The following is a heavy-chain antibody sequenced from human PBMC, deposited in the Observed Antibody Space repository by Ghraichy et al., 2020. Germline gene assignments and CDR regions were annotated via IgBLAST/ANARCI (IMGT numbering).Heavy chain of an antibody. D-gene: IGHD1-1*01. CDR3: AKLSGTSALGY. V-gene: IGHV4-59*01. CDR2: IYYDGTT. CDR1: GGSLSSYY. J-gene: IGHJ4*02. Sequence: SQTLSLTSTVSGGSLSSYYWSWIRQPPGKGLEWIGYIYYDGTTNYNPSLKSRVTISVDTSKNQFSLKLSSVTAADTAVYYCAKLSGTSALGYWGQGTLVSVSS.